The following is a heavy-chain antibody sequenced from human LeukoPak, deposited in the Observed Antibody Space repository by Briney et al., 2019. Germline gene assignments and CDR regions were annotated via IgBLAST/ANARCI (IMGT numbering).Heavy chain of an antibody. CDR1: GFTFSSYG. J-gene: IGHJ4*02. D-gene: IGHD2-15*01. CDR3: ARDRGRGSSHNDY. Sequence: GSLRLSCAASGFTFSSYGMHWVRQAPGKGLEWVAVIWYDGSNIYYADSVKGRFTISRDNSKNTLYLQMDSLRAEDTAVYYCARDRGRGSSHNDYWGQGILVTVSS. CDR2: IWYDGSNI. V-gene: IGHV3-33*01.